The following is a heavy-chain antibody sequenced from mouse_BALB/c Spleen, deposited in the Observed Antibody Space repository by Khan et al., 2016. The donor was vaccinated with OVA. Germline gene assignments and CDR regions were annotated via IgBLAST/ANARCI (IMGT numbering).Heavy chain of an antibody. V-gene: IGHV3-2*02. CDR1: GYSITSDYA. CDR3: ARRYYYGHGYFDG. Sequence: VQLQESGPGLVKPSQSLSLTCTVTGYSITSDYAWNWIRQFPGNKLEWMGYISYSGSTNYNPSLKSRISITRDTSRNQFFLQLNSVTTEDTATYYCARRYYYGHGYFDGWGAGTTVTVSS. J-gene: IGHJ1*01. D-gene: IGHD1-1*01. CDR2: ISYSGST.